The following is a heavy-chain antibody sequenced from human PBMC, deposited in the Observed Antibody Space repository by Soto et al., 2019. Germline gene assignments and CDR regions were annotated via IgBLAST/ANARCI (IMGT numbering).Heavy chain of an antibody. J-gene: IGHJ5*02. V-gene: IGHV4-59*05. CDR3: ATQEVGGSYVYTFDP. Sequence: PSETLSLTCTVSVGSISSHYWGWIRQPPGKGLEWIGSIYYSGSTYYNPSLKSRVTISVDTSKNQFSLKLSSVTAADTAVYYCATQEVGGSYVYTFDPWGQGTLVTVSS. CDR2: IYYSGST. D-gene: IGHD1-26*01. CDR1: VGSISSHY.